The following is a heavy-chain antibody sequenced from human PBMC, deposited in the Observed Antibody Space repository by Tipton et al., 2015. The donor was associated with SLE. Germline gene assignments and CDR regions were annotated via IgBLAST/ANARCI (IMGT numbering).Heavy chain of an antibody. Sequence: TLSLTCTVSGGSISSGGYYWSWIRQHPGKGLEWIGYIYYSGSTYYNPSLKSRVTISVDTSKNQFSLKLSSVTAADTAVYYCVRHPAYCGGDCPYYFDYWGQGTLVTVSS. CDR3: VRHPAYCGGDCPYYFDY. J-gene: IGHJ4*02. V-gene: IGHV4-31*03. D-gene: IGHD2-21*01. CDR1: GGSISSGGYY. CDR2: IYYSGST.